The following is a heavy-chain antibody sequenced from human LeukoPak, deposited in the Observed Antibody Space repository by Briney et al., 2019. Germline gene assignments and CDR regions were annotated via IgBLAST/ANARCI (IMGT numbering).Heavy chain of an antibody. J-gene: IGHJ6*02. CDR1: GFTFSSYG. Sequence: GGSLRLSCAASGFTFSSYGMHWVRQAPGKGLEWVAVISYDGSNKYYADSVKGRFTISRDNSKNTLYLQMNSLRAEDTAVYYCAKDLVRYFDWLLSTYYYGMDVWGQGTTVTVSS. CDR2: ISYDGSNK. CDR3: AKDLVRYFDWLLSTYYYGMDV. V-gene: IGHV3-30*18. D-gene: IGHD3-9*01.